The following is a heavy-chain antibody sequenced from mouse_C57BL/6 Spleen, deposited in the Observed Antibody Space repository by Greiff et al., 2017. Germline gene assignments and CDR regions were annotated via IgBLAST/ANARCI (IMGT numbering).Heavy chain of an antibody. V-gene: IGHV5-17*01. CDR1: GFTFSDYG. CDR3: ARYRNNYAMDY. Sequence: EVKLMESGGGLVKPGGSLKLSCAASGFTFSDYGMHWVRQAPEKGLEWVAYISSGSSTINYAHTVKGRFTISRDNAKNTLFLQMTSLGSEEAALCYCARYRNNYAMDYWGQGTSVTVSS. CDR2: ISSGSSTI. J-gene: IGHJ4*01.